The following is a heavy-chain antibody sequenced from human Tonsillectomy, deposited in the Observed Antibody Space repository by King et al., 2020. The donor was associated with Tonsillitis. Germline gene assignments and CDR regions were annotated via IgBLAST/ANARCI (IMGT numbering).Heavy chain of an antibody. CDR2: INPNGGST. D-gene: IGHD4/OR15-4a*01. J-gene: IGHJ6*02. CDR1: GYTFTHYY. Sequence: QLVQSGAEVKKPGASVKVSCKASGYTFTHYYVHWVRQAPGQGLEWMGIINPNGGSTSYPEKFQGRVTMTRDTSTSTVYMELSKLTSDDTAMYYCAREAQSGANGLTYHYYGMDVWGQGTTVTVSS. V-gene: IGHV1-46*01. CDR3: AREAQSGANGLTYHYYGMDV.